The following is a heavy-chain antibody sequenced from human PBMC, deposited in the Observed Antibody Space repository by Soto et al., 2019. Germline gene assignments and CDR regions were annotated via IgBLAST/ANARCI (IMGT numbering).Heavy chain of an antibody. J-gene: IGHJ4*02. Sequence: SETLSLTCTVSGGAISGYYWSWIRQPPGKGLEWIGYIYYTGSTNYNPSLKSRVTISVDMSKNHFSLKLSSVTAADTAVYYCARYYCSGGSCRSNFDYWGQGTLVTVSS. D-gene: IGHD2-15*01. CDR3: ARYYCSGGSCRSNFDY. CDR2: IYYTGST. CDR1: GGAISGYY. V-gene: IGHV4-59*01.